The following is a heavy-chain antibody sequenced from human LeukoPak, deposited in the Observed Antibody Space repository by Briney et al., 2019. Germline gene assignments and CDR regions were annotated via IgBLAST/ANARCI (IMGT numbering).Heavy chain of an antibody. CDR3: ARGGSGWYPYYFDY. V-gene: IGHV3-30*03. D-gene: IGHD6-19*01. J-gene: IGHJ4*02. CDR1: GFTFSSYG. Sequence: GGSLRLSCAASGFTFSSYGMHWVRQAPGKGLEWVAVISYDGSNKYYADSVKGRFTISRDNSKNTLYLQMNSLRAEDTAVYYCARGGSGWYPYYFDYWGQGTLVTVSS. CDR2: ISYDGSNK.